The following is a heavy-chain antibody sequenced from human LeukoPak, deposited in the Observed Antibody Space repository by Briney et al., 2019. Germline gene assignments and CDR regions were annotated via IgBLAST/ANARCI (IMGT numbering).Heavy chain of an antibody. V-gene: IGHV3-11*01. CDR3: ARAEIFTVGGLIVPLSDY. J-gene: IGHJ4*02. Sequence: PGGSLRLSCEASGFDFSDYYMMWIRQAPGKGLEWISFISSTSATKYYADSAKGRFTISRDNDKESVFLEMNSLRVEDTAVYYCARAEIFTVGGLIVPLSDYWGQGTLVTVSS. CDR2: ISSTSATK. CDR1: GFDFSDYY. D-gene: IGHD3-16*02.